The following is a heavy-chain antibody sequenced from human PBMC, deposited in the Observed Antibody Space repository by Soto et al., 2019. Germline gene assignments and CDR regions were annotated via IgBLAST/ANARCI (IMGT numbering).Heavy chain of an antibody. Sequence: GGSLRLSCEASGFTFSDYYMSWIRQAPGKGLEWVSYITNSGGYTKYADSVKGRFTISRDNAKNSVSLQMNSLRPEDTALYYCAREFPHCSRTACYDNWLDLWGQGTLDTFSS. J-gene: IGHJ5*02. V-gene: IGHV3-11*05. CDR2: ITNSGGYT. D-gene: IGHD2-2*01. CDR3: AREFPHCSRTACYDNWLDL. CDR1: GFTFSDYY.